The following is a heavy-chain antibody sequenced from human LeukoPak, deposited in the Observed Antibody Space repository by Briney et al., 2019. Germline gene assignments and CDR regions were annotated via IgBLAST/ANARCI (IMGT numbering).Heavy chain of an antibody. CDR3: ARNLRETGTFEY. V-gene: IGHV1-8*01. CDR1: GYIFTSYD. D-gene: IGHD1-26*01. CDR2: MNPNSGAT. J-gene: IGHJ4*02. Sequence: ASVKVSCKASGYIFTSYDINWVRQATGQGLEWLGWMNPNSGATGYAQKFQGRVTMTRDTSISTAYMELSSLRFEDTAVYYCARNLRETGTFEYWGQGTLVTVSS.